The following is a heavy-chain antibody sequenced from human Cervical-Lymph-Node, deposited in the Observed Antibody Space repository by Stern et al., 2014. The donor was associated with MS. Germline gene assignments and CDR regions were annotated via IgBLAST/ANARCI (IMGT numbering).Heavy chain of an antibody. CDR2: ISWDGGST. V-gene: IGHV3-43*01. D-gene: IGHD3-22*01. CDR3: AKPITMIVVAESSYFDY. Sequence: EEQLVESEGVVVQPGGSLRLSCAASGFTFDDYTMHWVRQAPGKGLEWVSLISWDGGSTYYADSVKGRFTISRDNSKNSLYLQMNSLRTEDTALYYCAKPITMIVVAESSYFDYWGQGTLVTVSS. J-gene: IGHJ4*02. CDR1: GFTFDDYT.